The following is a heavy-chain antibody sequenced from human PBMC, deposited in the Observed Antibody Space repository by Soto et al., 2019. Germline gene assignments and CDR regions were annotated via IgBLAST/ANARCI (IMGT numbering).Heavy chain of an antibody. V-gene: IGHV3-30*04. Sequence: QVQLVESGGGVDQPGRSLRLSCAAFGFIFSNYAMHWVRQAPGKGLEWVAVISYDGSNEYYADSVKGRFTISRDNPKNTLYLQMNSLRAEDTAVYYCARDHYGMDVWGQGTTVTVSS. CDR1: GFIFSNYA. J-gene: IGHJ6*02. CDR2: ISYDGSNE. CDR3: ARDHYGMDV.